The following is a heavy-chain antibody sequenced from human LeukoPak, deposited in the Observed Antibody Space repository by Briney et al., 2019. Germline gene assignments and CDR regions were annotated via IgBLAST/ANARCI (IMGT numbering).Heavy chain of an antibody. CDR1: GFTFSSYA. V-gene: IGHV3-30-3*01. Sequence: GRSLRLSCAAPGFTFSSYAMHWVRQAPGKGLEWVAVISYDGSNKYYADSVKGRFTISRDNSKNTLYLQMNSLRAEDTAVYYCARPYYYDSMYYFDYWGQGTLVTVSS. D-gene: IGHD3-22*01. CDR3: ARPYYYDSMYYFDY. J-gene: IGHJ4*02. CDR2: ISYDGSNK.